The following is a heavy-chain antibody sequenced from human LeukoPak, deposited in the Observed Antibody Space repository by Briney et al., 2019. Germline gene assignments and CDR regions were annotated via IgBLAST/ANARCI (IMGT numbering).Heavy chain of an antibody. CDR3: ARDTFSGHDFGY. V-gene: IGHV1-46*01. CDR1: GYTFTSYY. Sequence: ASVKVSCKASGYTFTSYYMHWVRQAPGQGLEWMGIINPSVGSRSYAQKFQGRVTMTRDTSTSTVYMELSSLRSEDTAVYYCARDTFSGHDFGYWGQGTLDTVSS. CDR2: INPSVGSR. D-gene: IGHD5-12*01. J-gene: IGHJ4*02.